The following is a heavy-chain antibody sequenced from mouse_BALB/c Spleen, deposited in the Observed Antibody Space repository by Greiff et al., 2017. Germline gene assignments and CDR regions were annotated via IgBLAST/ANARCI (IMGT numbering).Heavy chain of an antibody. CDR3: AYGNYVAWFAY. J-gene: IGHJ3*01. CDR1: GDSITSCY. D-gene: IGHD2-1*01. V-gene: IGHV3-8*02. CDR2: ISYSGST. Sequence: EVMLVESGPSLVKPSQTLSLTCSVTGDSITSCYWNWIRKFPGNKLEYMGYISYSGSTYYNPSLKSRISITRDTSKNQYYLQLNSVTTEDTATYYCAYGNYVAWFAYWGQGTLVTVSA.